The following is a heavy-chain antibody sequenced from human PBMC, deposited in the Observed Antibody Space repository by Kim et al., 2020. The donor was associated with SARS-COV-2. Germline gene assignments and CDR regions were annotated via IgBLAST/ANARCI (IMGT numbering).Heavy chain of an antibody. Sequence: SETLSLTCAVYGGSFSGYYWSWIRQPPGKGLEWIGEINHSGSTNYNPSLKSRVTISVDTSKNQFSLKLSSVTAADTAVYYCARDRIQLWSFDYWGQGTL. D-gene: IGHD5-18*01. V-gene: IGHV4-34*01. CDR2: INHSGST. CDR3: ARDRIQLWSFDY. CDR1: GGSFSGYY. J-gene: IGHJ4*02.